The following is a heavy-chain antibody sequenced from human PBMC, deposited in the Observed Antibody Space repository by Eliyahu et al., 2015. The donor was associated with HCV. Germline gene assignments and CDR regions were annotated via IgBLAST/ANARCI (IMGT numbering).Heavy chain of an antibody. CDR1: GYXFXSYW. CDR3: ARLRNYYGSGSLDY. D-gene: IGHD3-10*01. Sequence: EVQLVQSGAEVKKPGESLKISCXGSGYXFXSYWIGWVRQMPGKGXEWMGIIYPXDSDTRYSPSFQGQVTISADKSIRTAYLQWSSLKASDTAMYYCARLRNYYGSGSLDYWGQGTLVTVSS. V-gene: IGHV5-51*03. CDR2: IYPXDSDT. J-gene: IGHJ4*02.